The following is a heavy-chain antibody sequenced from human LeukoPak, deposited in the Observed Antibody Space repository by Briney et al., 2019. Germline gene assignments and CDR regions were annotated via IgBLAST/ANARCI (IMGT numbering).Heavy chain of an antibody. V-gene: IGHV1-69*04. Sequence: SVKVSCKASGGTFSSYAISWVRQAPGQGLEWMGRIIPILGIANYAQKFQGRVTITADESTSTAYMELSSLRSEDTAVYYCARGAATIPYYYYMDVWGKGTTVTVSS. J-gene: IGHJ6*03. CDR2: IIPILGIA. CDR3: ARGAATIPYYYYMDV. CDR1: GGTFSSYA. D-gene: IGHD2-21*01.